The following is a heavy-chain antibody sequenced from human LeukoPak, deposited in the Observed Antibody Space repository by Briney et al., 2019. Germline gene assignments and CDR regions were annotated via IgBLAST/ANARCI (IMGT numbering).Heavy chain of an antibody. D-gene: IGHD3-10*01. CDR2: IYYSGST. CDR1: GGSISSSSYY. Sequence: SETLSLTCTVSGGSISSSSYYWGWIRQPPGKGLEWIGSIYYSGSTYYNPSLKSRVTISVDTSKNQFSLKLSSVTAADTAVYYCARDRGSGIPHYWGQGTLVTVSS. J-gene: IGHJ4*02. V-gene: IGHV4-39*07. CDR3: ARDRGSGIPHY.